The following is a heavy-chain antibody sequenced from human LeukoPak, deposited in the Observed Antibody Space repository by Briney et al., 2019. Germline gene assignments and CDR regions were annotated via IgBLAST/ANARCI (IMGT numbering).Heavy chain of an antibody. Sequence: SETLSLTCTVSGGSVSSGNYYWSWIRQPPGKGLEWIGYIYYSGSTNYNPSPKSRVTISVDTSKNQFSLKLSSVTAADTAVYYCARGWDLNFDYWGQGTLVTVSS. CDR3: ARGWDLNFDY. V-gene: IGHV4-61*01. J-gene: IGHJ4*02. CDR2: IYYSGST. CDR1: GGSVSSGNYY. D-gene: IGHD1-26*01.